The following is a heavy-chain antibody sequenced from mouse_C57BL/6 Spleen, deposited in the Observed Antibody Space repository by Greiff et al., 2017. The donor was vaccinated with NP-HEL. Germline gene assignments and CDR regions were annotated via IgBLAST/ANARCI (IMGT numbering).Heavy chain of an antibody. Sequence: EVQLQQSGPELVKPGASVKISCKASGYSFTGYYMNWVKQSPEKSLEWIGEINPSTGGTTYNQKFKAKATLTVDKSSSTAYMQLKSLTSEDSAVYYCARHGSRGFAYWGQGTLVTVSA. J-gene: IGHJ3*01. V-gene: IGHV1-42*01. CDR3: ARHGSRGFAY. CDR1: GYSFTGYY. D-gene: IGHD1-1*01. CDR2: INPSTGGT.